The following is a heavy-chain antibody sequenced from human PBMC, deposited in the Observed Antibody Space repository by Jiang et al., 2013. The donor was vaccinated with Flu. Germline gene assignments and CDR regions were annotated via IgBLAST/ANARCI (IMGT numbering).Heavy chain of an antibody. D-gene: IGHD3-22*01. CDR1: GGSISSHY. CDR3: ARVIRVITANAFDI. Sequence: TGPGLVKPSETLSLTCTVSGGSISSHYWSWIRQPPGKGLEWIAYINYGGRTNYNPSLRSRATISIDTSKNQFSLKVNSVTAADTAVYYCARVIRVITANAFDIWGQGTMVTVSS. V-gene: IGHV4-59*11. J-gene: IGHJ3*02. CDR2: INYGGRT.